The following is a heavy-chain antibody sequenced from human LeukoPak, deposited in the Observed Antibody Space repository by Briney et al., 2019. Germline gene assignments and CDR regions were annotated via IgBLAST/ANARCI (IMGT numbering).Heavy chain of an antibody. D-gene: IGHD1-26*01. CDR1: GYTFTSYY. Sequence: ASVKVSCKASGYTFTSYYMHWVRQAPGQGLEWMGIINPSGGSTSYAQKFQGRVTMTRDTSISTAYMELSRLRSDDTAVYYCARFPVYPAGGAFDIWGQGTMVTVSS. J-gene: IGHJ3*02. CDR2: INPSGGST. V-gene: IGHV1-46*01. CDR3: ARFPVYPAGGAFDI.